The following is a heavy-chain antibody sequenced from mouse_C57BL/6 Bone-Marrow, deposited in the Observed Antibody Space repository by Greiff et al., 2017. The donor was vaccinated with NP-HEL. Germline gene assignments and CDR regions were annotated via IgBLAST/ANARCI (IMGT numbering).Heavy chain of an antibody. CDR3: ARRSNYVFDY. CDR2: IYPRSGNT. Sequence: VQLQESGAELARPGASVKLSCKASGYTFTSYGISWVKQRPGQGLEWIGEIYPRSGNTYYNEKFKGKATLTADKSSSTAYMELRSLTSEDSAVYFCARRSNYVFDYWGQGTTLTVSS. V-gene: IGHV1-81*01. D-gene: IGHD2-5*01. CDR1: GYTFTSYG. J-gene: IGHJ2*01.